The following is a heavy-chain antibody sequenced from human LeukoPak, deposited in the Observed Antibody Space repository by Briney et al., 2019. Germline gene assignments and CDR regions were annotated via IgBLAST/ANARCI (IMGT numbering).Heavy chain of an antibody. J-gene: IGHJ2*01. V-gene: IGHV4-4*07. CDR1: GGSISSYY. Sequence: SETLSLTCTVSGGSISSYYWSWIRQPAGKGLEWIGRIYTSGSTNYNPSLKSRVTMSVDTSKNQFSLKLSSVTAADTAVYYCARDGIPLVGGVSNFDLWSRGTLVTVSS. CDR2: IYTSGST. D-gene: IGHD4-23*01. CDR3: ARDGIPLVGGVSNFDL.